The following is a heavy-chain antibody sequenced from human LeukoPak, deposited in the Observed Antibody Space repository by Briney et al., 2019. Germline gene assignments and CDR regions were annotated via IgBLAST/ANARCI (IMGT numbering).Heavy chain of an antibody. CDR2: IYYSGST. Sequence: SETLSLTCTVSGGSISSSSYYWGWIRQPPGKGLEWIGSIYYSGSTYYNPSLKSRVTISVDTSKNQFSLKLSSVTAADTAVYYCASPKYYYDSSGYWDAFDIWGQGTMVTVSS. D-gene: IGHD3-22*01. CDR3: ASPKYYYDSSGYWDAFDI. V-gene: IGHV4-39*01. CDR1: GGSISSSSYY. J-gene: IGHJ3*02.